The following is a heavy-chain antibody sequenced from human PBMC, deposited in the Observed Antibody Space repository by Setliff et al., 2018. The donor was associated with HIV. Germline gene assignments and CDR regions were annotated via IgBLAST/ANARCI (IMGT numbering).Heavy chain of an antibody. CDR3: ARDSRRTMIIVGFDY. D-gene: IGHD3-22*01. Sequence: SETLSLTCAVSGYSISSGYYWGWIRQPPGKGLEWMGSIYHSGSTYYTPSLDSRVTISVDTSKNQFSLKLSSVTAADTAVYYCARDSRRTMIIVGFDYWGQGTLVTVSS. CDR2: IYHSGST. J-gene: IGHJ4*02. V-gene: IGHV4-38-2*02. CDR1: GYSISSGYY.